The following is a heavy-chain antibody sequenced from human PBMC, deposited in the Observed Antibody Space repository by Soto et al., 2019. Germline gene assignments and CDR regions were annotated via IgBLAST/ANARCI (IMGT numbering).Heavy chain of an antibody. D-gene: IGHD7-27*01. J-gene: IGHJ4*02. CDR1: GFTFTSHA. Sequence: QVHLVQSATEVKRPGASVKVSCQTSGFTFTSHAIQWVRQAPGQRPEWLGWINAGNGNTKYSRRFQGRITITSDTAASTAYMELDSLTSEDTALFYCARAPINPKWGVTMFDYWGQGTLVTVSS. CDR3: ARAPINPKWGVTMFDY. V-gene: IGHV1-3*01. CDR2: INAGNGNT.